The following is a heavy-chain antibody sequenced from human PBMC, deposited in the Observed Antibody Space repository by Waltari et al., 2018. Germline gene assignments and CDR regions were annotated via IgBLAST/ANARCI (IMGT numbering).Heavy chain of an antibody. CDR3: ARDLVATPP. CDR1: GFTFSRSW. D-gene: IGHD2-21*02. J-gene: IGHJ5*02. CDR2: IQQNGSEK. Sequence: EVQLVESGGDLVQPGGSLRLSCPAAGFTFSRSWMTWVRQAPGKGLERVGNIQQNGSEKWYADSVRGRFTISRDNAMNSLYLQMNSLRVEDTAVYYCARDLVATPPWGQGTLVTVSS. V-gene: IGHV3-7*01.